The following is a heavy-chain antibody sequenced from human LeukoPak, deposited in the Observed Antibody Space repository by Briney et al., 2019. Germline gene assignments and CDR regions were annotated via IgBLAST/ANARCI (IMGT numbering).Heavy chain of an antibody. CDR1: GFTFSSYS. Sequence: GGSLRLSCAASGFTFSSYSMNWVRQAPGRGLEWVSSIRFTGSYIYSADSVKGRFTISRDNAENSLYLQMNSLRVEDTAFYYCARDLAYSRLDYWGQGMLVTVSS. D-gene: IGHD5-18*01. CDR3: ARDLAYSRLDY. J-gene: IGHJ4*02. CDR2: IRFTGSYI. V-gene: IGHV3-21*01.